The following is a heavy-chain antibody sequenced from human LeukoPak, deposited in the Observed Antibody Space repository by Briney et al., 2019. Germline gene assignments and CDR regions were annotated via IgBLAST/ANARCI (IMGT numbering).Heavy chain of an antibody. CDR2: VYQSGIT. J-gene: IGHJ4*02. D-gene: IGHD4-11*01. V-gene: IGHV4-38-2*01. CDR1: GYSISSGYY. CDR3: ARRYSNSYFDY. Sequence: SETLSLTCSVSGYSISSGYYWGWIRQPPGKGLEWIGNVYQSGITYYNASLKSRVTISVDTSKNQFSLKLNSVTAADTAVYYCARRYSNSYFDYWGQGTLVTVSS.